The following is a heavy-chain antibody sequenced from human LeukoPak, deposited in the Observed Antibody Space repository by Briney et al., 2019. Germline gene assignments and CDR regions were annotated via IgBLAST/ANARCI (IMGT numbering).Heavy chain of an antibody. CDR2: ISYDGGGK. Sequence: QTGGSLRLSCVVSGFTFSNYGMHWVRQAPGQGLEWVAVISYDGGGKYYADSWKGRFTISRDNSKNTLYLQMNSLRVEDTAVYYCAKGYGDYGWYFDLWGRGSLVTVSS. J-gene: IGHJ2*01. CDR1: GFTFSNYG. CDR3: AKGYGDYGWYFDL. V-gene: IGHV3-30*18. D-gene: IGHD4-17*01.